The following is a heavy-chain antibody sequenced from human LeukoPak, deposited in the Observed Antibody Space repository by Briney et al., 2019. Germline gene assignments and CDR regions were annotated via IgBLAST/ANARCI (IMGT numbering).Heavy chain of an antibody. V-gene: IGHV1-58*02. CDR3: AAARGGSSWYDY. CDR1: GFTLTSSA. J-gene: IGHJ4*02. CDR2: IVVGSGNT. Sequence: GASVKVSCKASGFTLTSSAMQWVRQARGQRLEWIGWIVVGSGNTNYAQKFQERVTITRDMSTSTAYMELSSLRSEDTAVYYCAAARGGSSWYDYWGQGTLVTVSS. D-gene: IGHD6-13*01.